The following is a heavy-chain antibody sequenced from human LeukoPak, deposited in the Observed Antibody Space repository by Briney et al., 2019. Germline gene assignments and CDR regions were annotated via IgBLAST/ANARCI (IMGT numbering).Heavy chain of an antibody. V-gene: IGHV4-59*08. CDR3: ARAGGYGDYWFDP. Sequence: PSETLSLTCTVSGGSISSYYWSWIRQPPGKGLEWIGYIYNSGSTNYNPSLKSRVTISVDTSKNQFSLNLSSVTAADTAVYYCARAGGYGDYWFDPWGQGTLVTVSS. CDR2: IYNSGST. J-gene: IGHJ5*02. D-gene: IGHD4-17*01. CDR1: GGSISSYY.